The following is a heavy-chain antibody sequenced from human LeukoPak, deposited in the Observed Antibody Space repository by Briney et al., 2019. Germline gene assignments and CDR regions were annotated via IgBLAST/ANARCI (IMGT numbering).Heavy chain of an antibody. J-gene: IGHJ6*03. V-gene: IGHV3-33*06. Sequence: GGSLRLSCAASGFTFSSYGMHWVRQAPGKGLEWVAVIWYDGSNKYYADSVKGRFTISRDNSKNTLYLQMNSLRAEDTAVYYCAKEPIAAAYYYYYMDVWGKGTTVTVSS. CDR3: AKEPIAAAYYYYYMDV. D-gene: IGHD6-13*01. CDR1: GFTFSSYG. CDR2: IWYDGSNK.